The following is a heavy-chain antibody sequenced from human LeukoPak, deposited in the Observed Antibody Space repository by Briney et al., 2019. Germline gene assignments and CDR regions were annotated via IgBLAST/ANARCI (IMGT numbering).Heavy chain of an antibody. CDR2: ISGSGGST. CDR3: AKVGSYCSGGSCYLFFYYYYGIDV. D-gene: IGHD2-15*01. V-gene: IGHV3-23*01. Sequence: GGSLRLSCAASGFTFSSYAMSWVRQAPGKGLEWVSAISGSGGSTYYADSVKGRFTISRDNSKNTLYLQMNSLRAEDTAVYYCAKVGSYCSGGSCYLFFYYYYGIDVCGQGTTVTVSS. J-gene: IGHJ6*02. CDR1: GFTFSSYA.